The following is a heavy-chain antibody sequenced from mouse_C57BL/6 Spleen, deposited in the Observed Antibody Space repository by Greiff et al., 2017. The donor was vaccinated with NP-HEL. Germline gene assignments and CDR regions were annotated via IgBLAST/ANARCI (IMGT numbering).Heavy chain of an antibody. Sequence: EVKLMEPGGGLVKPGGSLKLSCAASGFTFSDYGMHWVRQAPEKGLEWVAYISSGSSTIYYADTVKGRVTISRDNAKITLFLQMTSLRSEDTAMYYCAREDLYCYGSSPFGAMDYWGQGTSVTVSS. CDR2: ISSGSSTI. D-gene: IGHD1-1*01. CDR1: GFTFSDYG. J-gene: IGHJ4*01. CDR3: AREDLYCYGSSPFGAMDY. V-gene: IGHV5-17*01.